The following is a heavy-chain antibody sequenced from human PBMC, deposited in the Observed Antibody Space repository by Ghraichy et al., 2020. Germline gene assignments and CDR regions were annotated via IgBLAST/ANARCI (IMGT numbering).Heavy chain of an antibody. J-gene: IGHJ4*02. Sequence: SETLSLTCTVSGGSISSGDYYWSWIRQPPGKGLEWIGYIYYSGSTYYNPSLKSRVTISVDTSKNQFSLKLSSVTAADTAVYYCARVGRITGIDYWGQGTLVTVSS. CDR3: ARVGRITGIDY. CDR1: GGSISSGDYY. V-gene: IGHV4-30-4*01. D-gene: IGHD3-16*01. CDR2: IYYSGST.